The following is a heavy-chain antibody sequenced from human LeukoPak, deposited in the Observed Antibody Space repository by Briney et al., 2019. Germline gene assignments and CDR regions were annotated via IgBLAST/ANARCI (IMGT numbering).Heavy chain of an antibody. V-gene: IGHV4-59*08. CDR3: ARVGWGSTRVFDY. J-gene: IGHJ4*02. D-gene: IGHD2-2*01. Sequence: KTSETLSLTCTVSGGSISSYYWSWIRQPPGKGLEWIGYIYYSGSTNYNPSLKSRVTISVDTSKNQFSLKLSSVTAADTAVYYCARVGWGSTRVFDYWGQGTLVTVSS. CDR2: IYYSGST. CDR1: GGSISSYY.